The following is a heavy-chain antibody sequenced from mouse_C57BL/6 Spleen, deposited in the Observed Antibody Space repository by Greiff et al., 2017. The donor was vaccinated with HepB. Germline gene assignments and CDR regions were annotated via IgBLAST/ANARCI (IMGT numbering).Heavy chain of an antibody. CDR3: TRDRGTGTRAMDY. J-gene: IGHJ4*01. CDR1: GFTFSSYA. Sequence: EVQLQESGEGLVKPGGSLNLSCAASGFTFSSYAMSWVRQTPEKRLEWVAYISSGGDYIYYADTVKGRVTISRDNARNTLYLQMSSLKSEDTAMYYCTRDRGTGTRAMDYWGQGTSVTVSS. D-gene: IGHD4-1*01. V-gene: IGHV5-9-1*02. CDR2: ISSGGDYI.